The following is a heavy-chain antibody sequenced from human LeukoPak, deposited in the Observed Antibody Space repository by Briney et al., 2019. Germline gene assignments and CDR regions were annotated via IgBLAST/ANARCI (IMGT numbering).Heavy chain of an antibody. V-gene: IGHV3-23*01. Sequence: PGGFLRLSCAASGFTFSNYWMSWVRQAPGKGLEWVSGISGSGDNTYYADSVKGRFTISRDNSKNTLYVQVNSLGTEDTAAYYCAKGSYYDSSGSFYFDYWGQGTLVTVSS. D-gene: IGHD3-22*01. CDR2: ISGSGDNT. J-gene: IGHJ4*02. CDR3: AKGSYYDSSGSFYFDY. CDR1: GFTFSNYW.